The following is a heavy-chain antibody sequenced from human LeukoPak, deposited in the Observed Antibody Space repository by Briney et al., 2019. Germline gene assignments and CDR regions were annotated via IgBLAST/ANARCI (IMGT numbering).Heavy chain of an antibody. CDR1: GFSFRDYT. Sequence: SGGSLRLSCAASGFSFRDYTMNWVRQAPGKGLEWVASISSSSSYIYFANSVRGRFTISRDNAKNSLYLQMSSLRDEDTAVYYCAREKRIQLWLLDFDYWGQGTLVTVSS. J-gene: IGHJ4*02. CDR2: ISSSSSYI. V-gene: IGHV3-21*01. D-gene: IGHD5-18*01. CDR3: AREKRIQLWLLDFDY.